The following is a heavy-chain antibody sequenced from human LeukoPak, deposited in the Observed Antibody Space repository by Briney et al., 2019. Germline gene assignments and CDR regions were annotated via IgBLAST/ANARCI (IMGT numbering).Heavy chain of an antibody. Sequence: PGGSLRLSCAASGFTFSSYSMNWVRQAPGKGLEWVSVIYSGGSTYYADSVKGRFTISRDNSKNTLYLQMNSLRAEDTAVYYCAREGMYSSGWYLDYYYYGMDVWGQGTTVTVSS. CDR3: AREGMYSSGWYLDYYYYGMDV. D-gene: IGHD6-19*01. CDR2: IYSGGST. J-gene: IGHJ6*02. CDR1: GFTFSSYS. V-gene: IGHV3-66*01.